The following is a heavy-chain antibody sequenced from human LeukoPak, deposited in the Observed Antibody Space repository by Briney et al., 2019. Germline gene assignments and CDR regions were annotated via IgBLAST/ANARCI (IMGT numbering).Heavy chain of an antibody. CDR1: GYTFTGYY. Sequence: ASVKVSCKASGYTFTGYYMHWVRQAPGQGLEWMGQINPNSGGTNYAQKFQGRVTMTRDTSISTAYMELSRLRSDDTAVYYCAPLANYYDSSGYSMPFDYWGQGTLVTVSS. CDR3: APLANYYDSSGYSMPFDY. V-gene: IGHV1-2*06. J-gene: IGHJ4*02. CDR2: INPNSGGT. D-gene: IGHD3-22*01.